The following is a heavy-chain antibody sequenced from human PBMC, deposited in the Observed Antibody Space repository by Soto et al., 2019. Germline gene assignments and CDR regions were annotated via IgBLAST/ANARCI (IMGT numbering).Heavy chain of an antibody. V-gene: IGHV1-8*01. D-gene: IGHD3-10*01. Sequence: QVQLVQSGAEVKKPGTSVKVSCTASGYTFTNYDINWVRQATGQGREWVGWMNSNRGNTGYAQKFQGTALMTRNTSINTFFMELSSLASEDTAIYYCAREAEVSGSYFGDHWGQGTLVTVSS. CDR3: AREAEVSGSYFGDH. J-gene: IGHJ4*02. CDR2: MNSNRGNT. CDR1: GYTFTNYD.